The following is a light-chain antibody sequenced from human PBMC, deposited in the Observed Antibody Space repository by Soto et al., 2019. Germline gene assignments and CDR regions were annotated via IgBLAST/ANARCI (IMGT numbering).Light chain of an antibody. J-gene: IGKJ5*01. Sequence: DIQMTQSPSAMSASVGDRVTITCRASQGINNHLVWFQQRPGKVPKRLLYAASRLESGVPSRFSGSGSGTEFTLTISSLQPEDCETYYCLQHNSDTITLGQGTRLEIK. CDR2: AAS. CDR3: LQHNSDTIT. V-gene: IGKV1-17*03. CDR1: QGINNH.